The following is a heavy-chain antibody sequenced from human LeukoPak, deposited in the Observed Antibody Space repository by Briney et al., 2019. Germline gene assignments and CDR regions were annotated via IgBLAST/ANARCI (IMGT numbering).Heavy chain of an antibody. CDR3: ARLGDGYKNYYYDYMDV. D-gene: IGHD5-24*01. CDR1: GGSFSGYY. Sequence: SETLSLTCAVYGGSFSGYYWSWIRQPPGKGLDWIGEINHSGSTNYNPSLKSRVTISVDTSKNQFSLKLSSVTAADTAVYYCARLGDGYKNYYYDYMDVWGKGTTVTISS. V-gene: IGHV4-34*01. CDR2: INHSGST. J-gene: IGHJ6*03.